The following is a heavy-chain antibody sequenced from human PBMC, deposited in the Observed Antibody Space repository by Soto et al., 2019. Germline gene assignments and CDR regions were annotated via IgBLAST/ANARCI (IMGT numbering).Heavy chain of an antibody. V-gene: IGHV5-51*01. Sequence: PGESLKIPCKGSGYSFTSYWIGWVRQMPGKGLEWMGIIYPGDSDTRYSPSFQGQVTISADKSISTAYLQWSSLKASDTAMYYCARHGGYGQGYYYYYGMDVWGQGTTVTVSS. J-gene: IGHJ6*02. CDR1: GYSFTSYW. D-gene: IGHD5-18*01. CDR2: IYPGDSDT. CDR3: ARHGGYGQGYYYYYGMDV.